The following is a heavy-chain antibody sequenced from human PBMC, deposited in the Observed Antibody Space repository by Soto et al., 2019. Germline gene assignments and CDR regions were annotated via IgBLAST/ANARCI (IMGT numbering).Heavy chain of an antibody. Sequence: ASVKVSCKASGFTFTSSAMQWVRQARGQRLEWIGWIVVGSGNTNYAQKFQERVTITRDMSTSTAYMELSSLRSEDTAVYYCAAVDYYGSGPNMDVWGKGTTVTVSS. V-gene: IGHV1-58*02. J-gene: IGHJ6*03. CDR2: IVVGSGNT. CDR3: AAVDYYGSGPNMDV. D-gene: IGHD3-10*01. CDR1: GFTFTSSA.